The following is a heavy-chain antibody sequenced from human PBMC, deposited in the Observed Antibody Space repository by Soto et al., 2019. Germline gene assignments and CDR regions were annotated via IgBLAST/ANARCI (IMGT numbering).Heavy chain of an antibody. J-gene: IGHJ6*03. D-gene: IGHD6-6*01. V-gene: IGHV3-53*04. CDR2: IYSGGST. CDR3: ASTLAARPYYYMDV. CDR1: GFTVSSNY. Sequence: GGSLRLSCAASGFTVSSNYMSWVRQAPGKGLEWVSVIYSGGSTYYADSVKGRFTISRHNSKNTLYLQMNSLRAEDTAVYYCASTLAARPYYYMDVWGKGTTVTVSS.